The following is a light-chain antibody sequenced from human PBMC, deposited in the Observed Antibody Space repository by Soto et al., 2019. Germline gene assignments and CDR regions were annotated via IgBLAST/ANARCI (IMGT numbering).Light chain of an antibody. CDR3: QQLIAWPIT. CDR2: DAS. J-gene: IGKJ5*01. V-gene: IGKV3-11*01. Sequence: EIVLTQSPATLSLSPGETATLSCRASQSVSGSLVWYQQKPGQAHTVLFYDASKRATGIPARFSGSGSGTDFTLTISSLEAEDFAVYYFQQLIAWPITFGQGTRLEIK. CDR1: QSVSGS.